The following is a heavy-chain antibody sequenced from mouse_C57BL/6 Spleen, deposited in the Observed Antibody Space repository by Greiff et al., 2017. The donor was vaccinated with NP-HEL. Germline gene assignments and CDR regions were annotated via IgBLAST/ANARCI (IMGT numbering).Heavy chain of an antibody. CDR1: GYSITSGYY. V-gene: IGHV3-6*01. CDR3: AREEGMVRDAMDY. Sequence: EVKLVESGPGLVKPSQSLSLTCSVTGYSITSGYYWNWIRQFPGNKLEWMGYISYDGSNNYNPSLKNRISIPRDTSKNQFFLKLNSVTTEDTATYYCAREEGMVRDAMDYWGQGTSVTVSS. CDR2: ISYDGSN. D-gene: IGHD2-2*01. J-gene: IGHJ4*01.